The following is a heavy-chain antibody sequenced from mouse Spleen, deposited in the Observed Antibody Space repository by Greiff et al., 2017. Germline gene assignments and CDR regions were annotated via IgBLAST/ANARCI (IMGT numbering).Heavy chain of an antibody. J-gene: IGHJ2*01. D-gene: IGHD2-3*01. CDR3: TRKRGWLLRRYFDY. CDR2: IDPETGGT. Sequence: VQLQQSGAELVRPGASVTLSCKASGYTFTDYEMHWVKQTPVHGLEWIGAIDPETGGTAYNQKFKGKAILTADKSSSTAYMELRSLTSEDSAVYYCTRKRGWLLRRYFDYWGQGTTLTVSS. V-gene: IGHV1-15*01. CDR1: GYTFTDYE.